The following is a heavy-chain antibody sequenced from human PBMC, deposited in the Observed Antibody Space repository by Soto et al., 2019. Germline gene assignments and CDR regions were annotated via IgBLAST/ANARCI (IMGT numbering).Heavy chain of an antibody. J-gene: IGHJ5*02. V-gene: IGHV1-18*01. CDR3: AREADYYGSGRPNWFDP. D-gene: IGHD3-10*01. CDR1: GYTFTSYG. CDR2: ISAYNGNT. Sequence: QVQLVQSGAEVKKPGASVKVSCKASGYTFTSYGISWVRQAPGQGLEWMGWISAYNGNTNYAQKLQGRVTMTTDTTTSKAYRELRSLRSDDTAVYYFAREADYYGSGRPNWFDPWGQGTLVTVSS.